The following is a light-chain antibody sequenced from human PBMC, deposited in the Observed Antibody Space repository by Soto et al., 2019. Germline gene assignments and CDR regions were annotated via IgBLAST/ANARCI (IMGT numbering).Light chain of an antibody. J-gene: IGKJ1*01. Sequence: DIQMTQSPSSLSSSVLERFTITCRASQHISNYLNWYQQKPGKAPKLLIYAASSLQSGVPSRLSGSGSGTDFTLAISSLQPEDFATYYCQQSYSTPWTFGQGTKVDI. CDR2: AAS. CDR3: QQSYSTPWT. CDR1: QHISNY. V-gene: IGKV1-39*01.